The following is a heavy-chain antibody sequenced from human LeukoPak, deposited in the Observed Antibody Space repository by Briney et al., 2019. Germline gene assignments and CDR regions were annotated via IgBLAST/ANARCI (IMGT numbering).Heavy chain of an antibody. J-gene: IGHJ4*02. CDR2: INPNSGST. D-gene: IGHD2-2*01. V-gene: IGHV1-46*01. Sequence: ASVKVSCKASGYTFSSYYMHWVRQAPGQGLEWMGIINPNSGSTNYAQNFQGRVTMTRDTSTSTVYMELSSLRSEDTAVYYCARAHRYQLLSGFEDPDYWGQGTLVTVSS. CDR3: ARAHRYQLLSGFEDPDY. CDR1: GYTFSSYY.